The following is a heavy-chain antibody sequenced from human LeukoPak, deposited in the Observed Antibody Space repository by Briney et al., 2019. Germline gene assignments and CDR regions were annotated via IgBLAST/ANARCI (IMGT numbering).Heavy chain of an antibody. CDR2: INKDGSEK. V-gene: IGHV3-7*01. Sequence: GGSLRLSCAASGFTFTNYWMTWVRQAPGKGLEWVANINKDGSEKQYVDSVKGRFTISRDNAKNSVYLQMNSLRVEDSAVYFCARDPIQDFDFWGQGTMVSVSS. CDR1: GFTFTNYW. CDR3: ARDPIQDFDF. D-gene: IGHD5-24*01. J-gene: IGHJ4*02.